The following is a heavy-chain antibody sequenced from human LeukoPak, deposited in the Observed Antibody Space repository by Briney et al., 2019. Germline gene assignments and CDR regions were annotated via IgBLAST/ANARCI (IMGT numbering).Heavy chain of an antibody. CDR3: ARVPMVRGFTWYYFDF. V-gene: IGHV3-53*01. D-gene: IGHD3-10*01. J-gene: IGHJ4*02. CDR1: GFTFSSYA. CDR2: IYSGGST. Sequence: GGSLRLSCAASGFTFSSYAMHWVRQAPGKGLEWVSGIYSGGSTYYADSVKGRFTISRDNSKNTLYLQMNTLRAEDTAVYYCARVPMVRGFTWYYFDFWGQGTLVTVSS.